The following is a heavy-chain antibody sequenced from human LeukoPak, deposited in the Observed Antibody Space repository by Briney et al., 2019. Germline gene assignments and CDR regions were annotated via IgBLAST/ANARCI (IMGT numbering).Heavy chain of an antibody. V-gene: IGHV3-66*01. CDR3: ARDNYDILTGYYKPDYYYGMDV. CDR2: IYSGGST. D-gene: IGHD3-9*01. J-gene: IGHJ6*02. Sequence: GGSLRLSCAASGFTFSGYSMSWVRQAPGKGLEWVSVIYSGGSTYYADSVKGRFTISRDNSKNTLYLQMNSLRAEDTAVYYCARDNYDILTGYYKPDYYYGMDVWGQGTTVTVSS. CDR1: GFTFSGYS.